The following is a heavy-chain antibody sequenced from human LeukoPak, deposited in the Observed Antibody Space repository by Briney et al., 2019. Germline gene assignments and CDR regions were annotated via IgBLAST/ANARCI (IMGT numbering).Heavy chain of an antibody. D-gene: IGHD3-3*01. Sequence: GGSLRLSCAAPGFTFSSYGMHWVRQAPGKGLEWVAFIRYDGSNKYYADSVKGRFTISRDNSKNTLYLQMNSLRAEDTAVYYCAKDLYDFWSGYYPKYNWFDPWGQGTLVTVSS. CDR1: GFTFSSYG. CDR2: IRYDGSNK. J-gene: IGHJ5*02. CDR3: AKDLYDFWSGYYPKYNWFDP. V-gene: IGHV3-30*02.